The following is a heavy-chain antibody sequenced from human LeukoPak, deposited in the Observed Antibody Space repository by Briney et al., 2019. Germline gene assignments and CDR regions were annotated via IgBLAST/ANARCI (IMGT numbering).Heavy chain of an antibody. CDR1: GYTFTGYY. V-gene: IGHV1-2*02. CDR3: ARATAEYDH. D-gene: IGHD1-14*01. CDR2: LNPKTGGT. J-gene: IGHJ4*02. Sequence: WASVKVSCKASGYTFTGYYLHWVRQAPGQGLEWMGWLNPKTGGTSYAQKFQGRVTMTRDTSISTVNMELSRLTSDDTAVYYCARATAEYDHWGQGTLVTVSS.